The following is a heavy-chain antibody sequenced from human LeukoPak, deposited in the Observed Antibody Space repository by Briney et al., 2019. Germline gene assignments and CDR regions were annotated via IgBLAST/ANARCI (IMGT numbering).Heavy chain of an antibody. D-gene: IGHD4/OR15-4a*01. J-gene: IGHJ4*02. V-gene: IGHV3-11*06. CDR2: FSSSGSHT. CDR3: ARDGYGALRFDC. Sequence: GGSLRLSCAASGFTFSDYYMSWIREAPGKGLEWLSYFSSSGSHTNFAVSVEGRFTISRDNAKNSLYLQMNSLRVEDTAVYYCARDGYGALRFDCWGQGTLVTVSS. CDR1: GFTFSDYY.